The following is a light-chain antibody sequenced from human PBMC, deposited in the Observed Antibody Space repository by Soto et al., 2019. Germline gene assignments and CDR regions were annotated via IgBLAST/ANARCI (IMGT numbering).Light chain of an antibody. Sequence: NFMLTQPHSVSESPGKTVTISCTRSSGSVASNHVQWYQQRPGSAPTTLIYENNQRPSGVPDRFSGSVDSSSNSASLTISGLKTQDEVDYYCQSYDSNNVVFGGGTKLTVL. CDR1: SGSVASNH. CDR2: ENN. J-gene: IGLJ3*02. V-gene: IGLV6-57*04. CDR3: QSYDSNNVV.